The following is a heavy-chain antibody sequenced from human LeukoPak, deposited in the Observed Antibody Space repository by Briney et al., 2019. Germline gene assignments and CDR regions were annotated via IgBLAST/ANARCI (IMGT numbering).Heavy chain of an antibody. Sequence: ASVKVSCKASGYTFTSYYMHWVRQAPGQGLEWMGIINPSGGSTSYAQKFQGRVTMTRDTSTSTVYMELSSLRSEDTAVYYCARVGDLGDYGDSRGPGFDYWGQGTLVTVSS. CDR1: GYTFTSYY. D-gene: IGHD4-17*01. V-gene: IGHV1-46*01. CDR2: INPSGGST. J-gene: IGHJ4*02. CDR3: ARVGDLGDYGDSRGPGFDY.